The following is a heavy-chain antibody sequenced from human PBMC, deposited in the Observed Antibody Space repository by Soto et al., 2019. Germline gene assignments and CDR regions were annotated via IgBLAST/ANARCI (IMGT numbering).Heavy chain of an antibody. CDR2: IYYSGST. D-gene: IGHD3-22*01. V-gene: IGHV4-31*03. J-gene: IGHJ5*02. CDR1: GGSISSGGYY. Sequence: SETPSLTCTVSGGSISSGGYYWSWIRQHPGKGLEWIGYIYYSGSTYYNPSLKSRVTISVDTSKNQFSLKLSSVTAADTAVYYCARVLSTDRRFDPWGQGTLVTVSS. CDR3: ARVLSTDRRFDP.